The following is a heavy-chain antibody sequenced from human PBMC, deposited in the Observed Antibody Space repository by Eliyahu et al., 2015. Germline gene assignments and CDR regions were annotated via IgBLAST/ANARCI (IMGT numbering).Heavy chain of an antibody. CDR1: GGSFSPYY. CDR3: VRQNQGEGGAHRLDF. J-gene: IGHJ4*02. D-gene: IGHD3-10*01. Sequence: QVQLQQWGAGLLKSSETLSLTCGVYGGSFSPYYWSWIRQSPGKGLEWIGAITFSGGTNYSPSLKSRVTMSVDRSKNQFSLKLSSVTATDTAVYYCVRQNQGEGGAHRLDFWGQGTQVTVSS. CDR2: ITFSGGT. V-gene: IGHV4-34*01.